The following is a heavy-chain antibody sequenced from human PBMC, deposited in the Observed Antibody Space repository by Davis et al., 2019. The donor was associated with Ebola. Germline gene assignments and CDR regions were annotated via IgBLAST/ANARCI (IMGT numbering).Heavy chain of an antibody. CDR1: GGSFSGYY. D-gene: IGHD4-11*01. CDR3: ATTPRYSSHGAYFDY. V-gene: IGHV4-34*01. Sequence: SETLSLTCAVYGGSFSGYYWTWIRQSPGKGLEWIGEINHRGSTNLNPSLKSRVTISGDTSKNQFSLKLNSVTAADTAMYYCATTPRYSSHGAYFDYWGQGTLVTVSS. CDR2: INHRGST. J-gene: IGHJ4*02.